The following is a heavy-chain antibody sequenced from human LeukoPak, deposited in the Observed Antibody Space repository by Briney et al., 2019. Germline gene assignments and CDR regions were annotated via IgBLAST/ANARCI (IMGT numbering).Heavy chain of an antibody. Sequence: ASVKVSCKASGYTFTIYYMHWVRQAPEQGIEWMGVINPSGGSTSYAQRFQGRVTMTRDTSTSTFYMELSSLRSEDTAVYYCARHSLPGTTPFDYWGQGTLVTVSS. V-gene: IGHV1-46*01. CDR3: ARHSLPGTTPFDY. CDR2: INPSGGST. CDR1: GYTFTIYY. D-gene: IGHD1-1*01. J-gene: IGHJ4*02.